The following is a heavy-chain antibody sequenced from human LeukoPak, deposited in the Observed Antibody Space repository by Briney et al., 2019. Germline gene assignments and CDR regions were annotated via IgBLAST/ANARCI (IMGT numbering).Heavy chain of an antibody. CDR3: ARAGCGSGSHCADYYYGLDA. V-gene: IGHV1-2*02. J-gene: IGHJ6*02. D-gene: IGHD3-10*01. CDR2: INPNSGGT. CDR1: GYTFTGYY. Sequence: ASVKVSCKASGYTFTGYYMHWVRQAPGQGLEWMGWINPNSGGTNYAQKFQGRVTMTRDTSISTAYMELSRLRSDDTAVYYCARAGCGSGSHCADYYYGLDAWGQGTTVTVSS.